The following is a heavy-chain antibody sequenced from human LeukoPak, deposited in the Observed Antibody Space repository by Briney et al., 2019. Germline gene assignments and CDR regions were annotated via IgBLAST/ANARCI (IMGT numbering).Heavy chain of an antibody. D-gene: IGHD3-10*01. Sequence: PSDTLSLTCTVSGGSTNSYYWSWIRQPPGKGLECIGYIHYTGSTNYNPSLKSRVTISVDTSKNQFSLKLSSVSAADTAIYYCARGGYYGSGNDFRFDPWGQGTLVTVSS. J-gene: IGHJ5*02. V-gene: IGHV4-59*01. CDR2: IHYTGST. CDR3: ARGGYYGSGNDFRFDP. CDR1: GGSTNSYY.